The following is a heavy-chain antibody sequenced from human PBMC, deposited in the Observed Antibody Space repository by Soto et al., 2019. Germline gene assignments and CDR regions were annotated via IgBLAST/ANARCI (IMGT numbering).Heavy chain of an antibody. Sequence: GGSLRLSCVASGLTFGSRAMTWVRQAPGEGLQWVSTITETGGDAKYADSVRGRFVIYRDNSKKTPYLQMTSLTAEDSPMYNCARRSTDSDPRSRIFDFWGRGTLVTVSS. CDR1: GLTFGSRA. D-gene: IGHD1-26*01. V-gene: IGHV3-23*01. CDR3: ARRSTDSDPRSRIFDF. J-gene: IGHJ4*02. CDR2: ITETGGDA.